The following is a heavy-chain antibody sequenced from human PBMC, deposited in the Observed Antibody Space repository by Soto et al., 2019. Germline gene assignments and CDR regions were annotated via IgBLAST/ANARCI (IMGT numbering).Heavy chain of an antibody. D-gene: IGHD3-22*01. J-gene: IGHJ4*02. V-gene: IGHV4-31*03. Sequence: KPSETLSLTCTVSGGSISSGGYYWSWIRQHPGKGLEWIGYIYDSGSTYYNPSLKSRVTISVDTSKNQFSLKLSSVTAADTAVYYCARARPDSSGPGFDYWRQGTLVTVSS. CDR1: GGSISSGGYY. CDR2: IYDSGST. CDR3: ARARPDSSGPGFDY.